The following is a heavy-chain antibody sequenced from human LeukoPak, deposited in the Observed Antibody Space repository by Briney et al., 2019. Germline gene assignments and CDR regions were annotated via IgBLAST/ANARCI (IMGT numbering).Heavy chain of an antibody. J-gene: IGHJ4*02. V-gene: IGHV3-30*18. D-gene: IGHD6-13*01. Sequence: PGGSLRLSCAASGFTFSSYGMHWVRQAPGKGLEWVAVISYDGSNKYYADSVKGRSTISRDNSKNTLYLQMNSLRAEDTAVYYCAKGAAAADYWGQGTLVTVSS. CDR3: AKGAAAADY. CDR1: GFTFSSYG. CDR2: ISYDGSNK.